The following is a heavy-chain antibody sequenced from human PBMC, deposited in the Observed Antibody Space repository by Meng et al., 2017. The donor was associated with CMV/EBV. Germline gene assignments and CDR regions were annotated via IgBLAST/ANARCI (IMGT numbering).Heavy chain of an antibody. CDR2: ISSSSSYI. J-gene: IGHJ6*02. CDR3: ARVPSYGSGSYPYYYYYGMDV. V-gene: IGHV3-21*01. Sequence: GESLKISCAASGFTFSSYCMNWVRQASGKGMEWVSSISSSSSYIYYAASVKGRFTISRDNAKNSLYLQMNSQRAEDTAVYYCARVPSYGSGSYPYYYYYGMDVWGQGTTVTVSS. D-gene: IGHD3-10*01. CDR1: GFTFSSYC.